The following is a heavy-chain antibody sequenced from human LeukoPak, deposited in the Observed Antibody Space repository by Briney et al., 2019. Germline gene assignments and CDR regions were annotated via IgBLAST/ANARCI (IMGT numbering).Heavy chain of an antibody. D-gene: IGHD2-15*01. V-gene: IGHV3-74*01. J-gene: IGHJ2*01. CDR2: INSDGSST. Sequence: GGSLRLSCAASGFTFSSYWMHWVRQAPGKGLVWVSRINSDGSSTSYADSVKGRFTISRGNAKNTLYLQMNSLRAEDTAVYYCARANLGGHGFDLWGRGTLVTVSS. CDR3: ARANLGGHGFDL. CDR1: GFTFSSYW.